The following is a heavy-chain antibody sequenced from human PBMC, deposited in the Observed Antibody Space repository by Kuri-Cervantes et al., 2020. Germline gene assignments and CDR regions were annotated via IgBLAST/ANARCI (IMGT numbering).Heavy chain of an antibody. J-gene: IGHJ4*02. CDR1: GFTFSSYA. CDR2: INHSGST. CDR3: AGILTGYTLDY. D-gene: IGHD3-9*01. Sequence: GSLRLSCAASGFTFSSYAMHWVRQAPGKGLEWIGEINHSGSTNYNPSLKSRVTISVDTSKNQFSLKLSSVTAADTAVYYCAGILTGYTLDYWGQGTLVTVSS. V-gene: IGHV4-34*08.